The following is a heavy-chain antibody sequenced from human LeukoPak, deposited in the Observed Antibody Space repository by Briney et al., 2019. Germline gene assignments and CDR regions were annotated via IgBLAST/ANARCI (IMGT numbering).Heavy chain of an antibody. D-gene: IGHD6-13*01. CDR3: AGSSLGSPDAFDI. Sequence: PGGSLRLSCAASGFTVSSNYMSWVRQAPGKGLEWVSVIYSGGSTYYADSVKGRFTISRHNPKNTLYLQMNSLRAEDTAVYYCAGSSLGSPDAFDIWGQGTMVTVSS. V-gene: IGHV3-53*04. CDR1: GFTVSSNY. J-gene: IGHJ3*02. CDR2: IYSGGST.